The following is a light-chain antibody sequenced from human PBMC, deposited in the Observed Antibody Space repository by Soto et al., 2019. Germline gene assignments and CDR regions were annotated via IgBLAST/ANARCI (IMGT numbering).Light chain of an antibody. CDR2: DVS. J-gene: IGLJ3*02. V-gene: IGLV2-11*01. CDR1: SSDVGGYNY. CDR3: CSYAGNSLWV. Sequence: QSALTQPRSVSGSPGQSVTISCTGTSSDVGGYNYVSWYQQHPGKAPKLMIYDVSKWPSGVPDRFSGSKSGNTASLTISGLHVEDEGDYYCCSYAGNSLWVFGGGTKLTVL.